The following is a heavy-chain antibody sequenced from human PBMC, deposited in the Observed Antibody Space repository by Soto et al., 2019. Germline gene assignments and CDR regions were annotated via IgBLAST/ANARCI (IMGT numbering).Heavy chain of an antibody. D-gene: IGHD1-26*01. Sequence: QLQLQESGPGLVKPSETLSLTCTVSGGSISSSSYYWGWIRQSPGKGLEWIGNIYYSGSTYYNPSLKSRVTISVDTSKNQFSLQLSSVTAADTAVYYCARRGGSSPFDYWGQGTLVTVSS. CDR2: IYYSGST. CDR3: ARRGGSSPFDY. CDR1: GGSISSSSYY. V-gene: IGHV4-39*01. J-gene: IGHJ4*02.